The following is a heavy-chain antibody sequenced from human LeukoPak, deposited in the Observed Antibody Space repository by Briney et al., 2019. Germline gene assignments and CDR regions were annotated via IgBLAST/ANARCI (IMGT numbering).Heavy chain of an antibody. Sequence: PSETLSLTCTVSSGSISTSNYYWGWVRQPPGKALEWIGNIFYSGSTYYSPSLKSRVTISLDTSKNQFSLKLSSVTAADTAVYYCARGQRRGITMVRGVPPFDYWGQGTLVTVSS. V-gene: IGHV4-39*07. CDR2: IFYSGST. CDR1: SGSISTSNYY. D-gene: IGHD3-10*01. J-gene: IGHJ4*02. CDR3: ARGQRRGITMVRGVPPFDY.